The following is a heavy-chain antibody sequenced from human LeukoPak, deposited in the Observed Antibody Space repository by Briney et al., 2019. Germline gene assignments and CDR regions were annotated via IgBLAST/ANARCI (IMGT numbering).Heavy chain of an antibody. Sequence: NPGESLRLSCAASGFTFTTYWMSWVRQAPGKGLEWVGRIKSKTDGGTTDYAAPVKGRFTISRDDSKNTLYLQMNSLKTEDTAVYYCSADFWSGYYTSPIWGQGTMVTVSS. V-gene: IGHV3-15*01. J-gene: IGHJ3*02. CDR3: SADFWSGYYTSPI. CDR2: IKSKTDGGTT. D-gene: IGHD3-3*01. CDR1: GFTFTTYW.